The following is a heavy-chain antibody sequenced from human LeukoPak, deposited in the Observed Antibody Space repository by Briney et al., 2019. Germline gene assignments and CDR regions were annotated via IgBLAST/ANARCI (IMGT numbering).Heavy chain of an antibody. D-gene: IGHD3-22*01. J-gene: IGHJ4*02. CDR2: INHSGST. CDR1: GGSFSGYY. V-gene: IGHV4-34*01. Sequence: SETLSLTCAVYGGSFSGYYWSWIRQPPGKGLEWIGEINHSGSTNYNPSLKSRVTISVDTSENQFSLKLSSVTAADTAVYYCARGRYYYDSSGYYSSYFDYWGQGTLVTVSS. CDR3: ARGRYYYDSSGYYSSYFDY.